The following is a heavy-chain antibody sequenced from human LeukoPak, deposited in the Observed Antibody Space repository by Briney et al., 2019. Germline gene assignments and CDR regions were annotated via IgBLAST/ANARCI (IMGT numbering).Heavy chain of an antibody. CDR3: ARVTVTTYYYYYMDV. V-gene: IGHV4-39*07. CDR1: GGSISSSSYY. D-gene: IGHD4-17*01. Sequence: SEILSLTCTVSGGSISSSSYYWGWIRQPPGKGLEWIGSIYYSGSTYYNPSLKSRVTISVDTSKNQFSLKLSSVTAADTAVYYCARVTVTTYYYYYMDVWGKGTTVTVSS. J-gene: IGHJ6*03. CDR2: IYYSGST.